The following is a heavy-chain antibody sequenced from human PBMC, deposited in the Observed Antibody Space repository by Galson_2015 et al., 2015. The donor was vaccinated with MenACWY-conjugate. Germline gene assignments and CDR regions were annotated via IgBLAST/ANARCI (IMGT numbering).Heavy chain of an antibody. J-gene: IGHJ6*02. CDR2: IDPSDSYT. CDR3: ASFMAAAGNNYYYYGMDV. CDR1: GYSFTSYW. V-gene: IGHV5-10-1*01. D-gene: IGHD6-13*01. Sequence: QSGAEVKKPGESLRISCTGSGYSFTSYWISWVRQMPGKGLEWMGRIDPSDSYTNYSPSFQGHVTISADRSISTAYLQWSSLKASDTAMYYCASFMAAAGNNYYYYGMDVWGQGTTVTVSS.